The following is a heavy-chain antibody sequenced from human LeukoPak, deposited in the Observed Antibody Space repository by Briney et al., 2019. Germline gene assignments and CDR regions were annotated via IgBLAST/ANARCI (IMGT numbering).Heavy chain of an antibody. Sequence: GGSLRLSCAASGSTFSSYAMSWVRQAPGKGLEWVSDISASAGSTFYADSVKGRFTISRDNSKNTLYVQMNSLRAEDTAVYYCAKKESTVTTFFENWGQGTLVTVSS. CDR3: AKKESTVTTFFEN. D-gene: IGHD4-17*01. CDR1: GSTFSSYA. J-gene: IGHJ4*02. CDR2: ISASAGST. V-gene: IGHV3-23*01.